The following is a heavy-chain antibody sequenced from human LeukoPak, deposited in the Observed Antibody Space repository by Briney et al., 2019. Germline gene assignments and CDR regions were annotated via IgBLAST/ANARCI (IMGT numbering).Heavy chain of an antibody. V-gene: IGHV3-21*01. CDR3: ARDERRAGLVDY. Sequence: GGSLRLSCAASGFTFSSYSMNWVRQAPGKGLEWVSSISSSSSYIYYADSVKGRFTISRDNAKNSLYLQMNSLRAEDTAVYYCARDERRAGLVDYWGQGTLVTVSS. J-gene: IGHJ4*02. CDR2: ISSSSSYI. CDR1: GFTFSSYS. D-gene: IGHD6-13*01.